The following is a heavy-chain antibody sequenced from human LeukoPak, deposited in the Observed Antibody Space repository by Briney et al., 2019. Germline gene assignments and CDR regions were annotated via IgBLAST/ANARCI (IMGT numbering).Heavy chain of an antibody. CDR1: GGTFSSYA. Sequence: SVKVSCKASGGTFSSYAISWVRQAPGQGLEWMGGIIPIFGTANYAQKFQGRVTITADESTSTAYMELSSLRSEDTAVYYCARDSNVDTAMVTIRQYYYYGMDVWGQGTTVTVSS. D-gene: IGHD5-18*01. CDR3: ARDSNVDTAMVTIRQYYYYGMDV. J-gene: IGHJ6*02. V-gene: IGHV1-69*13. CDR2: IIPIFGTA.